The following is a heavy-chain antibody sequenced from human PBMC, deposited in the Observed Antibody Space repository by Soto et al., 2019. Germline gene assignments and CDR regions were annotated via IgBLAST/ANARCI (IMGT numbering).Heavy chain of an antibody. D-gene: IGHD3-22*01. CDR3: MYYYDSSGYYGNDY. V-gene: IGHV3-30*03. Sequence: QVQLVESGGGVVQPRRSLRLSCAASGFTFSSYGMHWVRQAPGKGLEWVAVISYDGSNKYYADSVKGRFTISKDNSKNTLYLQMNSLRAEDTAVYYCMYYYDSSGYYGNDYWGQGTLVTVSS. CDR1: GFTFSSYG. J-gene: IGHJ4*02. CDR2: ISYDGSNK.